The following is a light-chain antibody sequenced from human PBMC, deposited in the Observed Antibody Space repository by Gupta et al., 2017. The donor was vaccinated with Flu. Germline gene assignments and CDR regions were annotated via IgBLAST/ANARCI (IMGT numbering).Light chain of an antibody. CDR3: CAYAGASDWV. CDR2: DVN. CDR1: ANDVGGHNF. V-gene: IGLV2-11*01. Sequence: QSSPTQPRSVSGSPGQSVTLTCTGTANDVGGHNFVSWYHQNAGEAPKLLLYDVNTRPSGVPYRFSGSKSGNTASLTISGLQPEDEGDFYCCAYAGASDWVFGGGTRLTVL. J-gene: IGLJ3*02.